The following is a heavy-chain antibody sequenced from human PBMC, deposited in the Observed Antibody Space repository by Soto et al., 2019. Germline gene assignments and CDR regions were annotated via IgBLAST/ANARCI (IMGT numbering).Heavy chain of an antibody. D-gene: IGHD1-26*01. CDR3: VRDPVALRNRLRVGYFNI. CDR2: IWHDGSGT. V-gene: IGHV3-33*01. CDR1: GFDFRTYG. J-gene: IGHJ2*01. Sequence: QVKLVESGGGVVQPGRSLRISCAASGFDFRTYGMHWVRQAPGKGLEWVGVIWHDGSGTYYADTLKGRFTISRDNSKNILFLQMDSLTVEDTAVYYCVRDPVALRNRLRVGYFNIWGRGTQVTGSS.